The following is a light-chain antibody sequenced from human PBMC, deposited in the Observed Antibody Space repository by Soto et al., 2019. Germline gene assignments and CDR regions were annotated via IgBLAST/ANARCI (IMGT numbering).Light chain of an antibody. J-gene: IGKJ2*01. V-gene: IGKV1-39*01. CDR1: QTISTH. CDR2: AAS. Sequence: DIQMTQSPSSLSVSVGDRVTITCRASQTISTHLNWYQRKAGEAPKFLIYAASSLQSGVPSRFSGSGSGTDFPLTISSLQPEDFATYYFQQSDSSPYTFGQGTTREIK. CDR3: QQSDSSPYT.